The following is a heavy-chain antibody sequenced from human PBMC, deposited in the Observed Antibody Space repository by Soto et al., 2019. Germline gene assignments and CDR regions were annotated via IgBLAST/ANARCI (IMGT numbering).Heavy chain of an antibody. CDR2: MYSGGNT. J-gene: IGHJ4*02. V-gene: IGHV3-53*01. CDR3: ARWTVPNNFDY. D-gene: IGHD1-1*01. Sequence: EVQLVESGGGLIQPGGSLSLSCAASGFAVSNHFMSWVRQAPGKGLEWVSVMYSGGNTDHADSVKGRFLISRDDSKNTLDLHMNSLRAEDTAIYYCARWTVPNNFDYWGQGILVSVSS. CDR1: GFAVSNHF.